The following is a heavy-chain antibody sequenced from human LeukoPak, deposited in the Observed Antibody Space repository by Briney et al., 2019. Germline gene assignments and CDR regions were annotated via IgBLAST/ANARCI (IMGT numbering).Heavy chain of an antibody. V-gene: IGHV1-18*01. Sequence: ASVKVSCKASGYTFTSYGISWVRQAPGQGLEWMGWISGYNGKTDSSQKFRDRVTMTTDTSTSTAYMELRSLRSDDTAVYYCARHSGGITMSYFDTWGQGTVVTVSS. CDR2: ISGYNGKT. CDR3: ARHSGGITMSYFDT. D-gene: IGHD3-3*01. J-gene: IGHJ3*02. CDR1: GYTFTSYG.